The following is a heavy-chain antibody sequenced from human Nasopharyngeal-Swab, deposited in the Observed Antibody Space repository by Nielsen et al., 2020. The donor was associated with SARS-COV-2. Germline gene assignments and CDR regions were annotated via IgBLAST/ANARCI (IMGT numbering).Heavy chain of an antibody. Sequence: GESLKTPCAASGFTLSSYSMNWVRQAPGKGLEWVSSISSSSSYIYYADSVKGRFTISRDNAKNSLYLQMNSLRAEDTAVYYCAREEGSSWHYFDYWGQGTLVTVSS. V-gene: IGHV3-21*01. CDR2: ISSSSSYI. CDR1: GFTLSSYS. J-gene: IGHJ4*02. CDR3: AREEGSSWHYFDY. D-gene: IGHD6-13*01.